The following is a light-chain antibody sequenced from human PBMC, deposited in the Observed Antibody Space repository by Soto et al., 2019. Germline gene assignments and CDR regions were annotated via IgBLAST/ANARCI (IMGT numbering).Light chain of an antibody. V-gene: IGKV3-20*01. CDR3: QQYGSSPRT. J-gene: IGKJ1*01. Sequence: EMVLTQSPGSLSLSPGGRASLSGSASQSVNNRYLAWYQQKPGQAPRLLIYAASTRATGIPERFTGSGSVTDFTLTISRLEPEDFAVYFCQQYGSSPRTFGQGTKVDIK. CDR2: AAS. CDR1: QSVNNRY.